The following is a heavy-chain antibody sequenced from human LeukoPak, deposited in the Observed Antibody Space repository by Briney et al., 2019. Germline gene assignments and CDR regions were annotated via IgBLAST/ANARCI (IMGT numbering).Heavy chain of an antibody. CDR1: GFTFSSYA. V-gene: IGHV3-30*04. D-gene: IGHD2-15*01. CDR3: AAGSSLGH. Sequence: GGSLRLSCAASGFTFSSYAMHWVRQAPGKGLEWVAVISYDGSNKYYADSVKGRFTISRDNSKNTMFLQMNSLRAEDSAVYYCAAGSSLGHWGQGTLVTVSS. J-gene: IGHJ4*02. CDR2: ISYDGSNK.